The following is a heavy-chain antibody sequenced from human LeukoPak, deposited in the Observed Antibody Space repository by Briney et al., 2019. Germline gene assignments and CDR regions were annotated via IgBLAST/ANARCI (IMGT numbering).Heavy chain of an antibody. V-gene: IGHV4-59*01. D-gene: IGHD6-6*01. CDR3: ARVSPHSEYSSSPYYYMDV. J-gene: IGHJ6*03. CDR1: GGFISNYY. Sequence: PSETLSLTCTVSGGFISNYYWSWLRQPPGKGLEWIGYIYHSGNFNYNPFLKSRVTISVDRSKNQFSLRLTSVTAEDTAVYYCARVSPHSEYSSSPYYYMDVWGKGTTVTVSS. CDR2: IYHSGNF.